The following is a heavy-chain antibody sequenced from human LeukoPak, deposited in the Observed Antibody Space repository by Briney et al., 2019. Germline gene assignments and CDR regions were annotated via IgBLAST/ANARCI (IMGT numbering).Heavy chain of an antibody. J-gene: IGHJ5*02. Sequence: PSETLSLTCTVSGGSISSYYWSWIRQHPGKGLEWIGYIYYSGSTYYNPSLKSRVTISVDTSKNQFSLKLSSVTAADTAVYYCARTGSAYYYGSGSYDNWFDPWGQGTLVTVSS. CDR2: IYYSGST. V-gene: IGHV4-59*06. CDR3: ARTGSAYYYGSGSYDNWFDP. D-gene: IGHD3-10*01. CDR1: GGSISSYY.